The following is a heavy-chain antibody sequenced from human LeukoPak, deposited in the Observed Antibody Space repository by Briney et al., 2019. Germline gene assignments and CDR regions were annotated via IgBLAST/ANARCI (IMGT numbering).Heavy chain of an antibody. D-gene: IGHD3-22*01. J-gene: IGHJ3*02. Sequence: GGSLRLSCAASGFTFSSYAMSWVRQAPGKGLEWVSAISGSGGSTYYADSVKGRFTISRDNSKNTLYLQMNSLRAEDTAVYYCAKDQNRLQRYYDSSGYYSMVAFDIWGQGTMVTVSS. CDR2: ISGSGGST. CDR3: AKDQNRLQRYYDSSGYYSMVAFDI. CDR1: GFTFSSYA. V-gene: IGHV3-23*01.